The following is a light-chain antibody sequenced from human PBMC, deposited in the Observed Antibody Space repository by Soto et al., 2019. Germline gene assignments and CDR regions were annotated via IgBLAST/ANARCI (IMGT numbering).Light chain of an antibody. CDR3: QQYNSYSRGT. CDR2: TAS. J-gene: IGKJ1*01. V-gene: IGKV1-5*03. Sequence: DIQMTQSPSPLSASVGDRVTITCRASQNINNWLAWYQQKPGKVPKLLIYTASSLESGVPSRFSGSGSGTEFTLTISCLQPDDFATYYCQQYNSYSRGTFGQGTKVEIK. CDR1: QNINNW.